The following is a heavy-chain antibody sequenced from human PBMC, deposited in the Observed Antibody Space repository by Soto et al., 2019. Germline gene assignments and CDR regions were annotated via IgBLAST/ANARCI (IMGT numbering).Heavy chain of an antibody. D-gene: IGHD3-16*01. V-gene: IGHV3-30*03. CDR3: ASLFVPDDTLMLIDV. CDR1: GFTFRKYG. J-gene: IGHJ4*02. CDR2: ISNDGSNQ. Sequence: QEQLVESGGGVVEPGGSLRLSCVASGFTFRKYGMHWIRQAPGKGLEWVARISNDGSNQYYADSVKDRFSISRDNTKNKVFLQMPGLWTVDMFVYFCASLFVPDDTLMLIDVWGQGTLVTVSP.